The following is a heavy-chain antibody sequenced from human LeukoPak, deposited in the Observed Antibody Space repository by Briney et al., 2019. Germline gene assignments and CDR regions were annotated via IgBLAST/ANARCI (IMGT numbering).Heavy chain of an antibody. CDR1: GFTFNSYW. CDR3: VRGTGYSVVDY. Sequence: GGSLRLSCAASGFTFNSYWMHGVRQAPGKGLVWVSRINSDGRSTSHADSVKGRFTISRDNAKNTLYLQMNSLRAEDTAVYYCVRGTGYSVVDYWGQGTLVTVSS. J-gene: IGHJ4*02. V-gene: IGHV3-74*01. CDR2: INSDGRST. D-gene: IGHD5-18*01.